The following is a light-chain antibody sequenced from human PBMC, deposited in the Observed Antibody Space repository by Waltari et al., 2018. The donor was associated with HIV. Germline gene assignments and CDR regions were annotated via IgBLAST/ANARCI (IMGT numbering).Light chain of an antibody. V-gene: IGLV1-47*01. J-gene: IGLJ2*01. Sequence: QSALTPPPSASRPPGQRVTISSSGSISNFGTNYVYWYLQLPGTAPKLLIYRNNQRPSGVPDRFSGSKSGTSASLAISGLRSEDEADYYCASWDDSLSVVFGGGTKLTVL. CDR1: ISNFGTNY. CDR3: ASWDDSLSVV. CDR2: RNN.